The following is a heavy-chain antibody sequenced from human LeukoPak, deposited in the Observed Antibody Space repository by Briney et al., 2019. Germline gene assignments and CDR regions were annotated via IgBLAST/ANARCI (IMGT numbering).Heavy chain of an antibody. CDR1: GGSFSGYY. CDR3: ARRRGSYSALGRHNWFDP. V-gene: IGHV4-34*01. Sequence: PSETLSLTCAVYGGSFSGYYWSWIRQPPGKGLEWIGEINHSGSTNYNPSLKSRVTISVDTSKNQFSLKLSSVTAADTAVYYCARRRGSYSALGRHNWFDPWGQGTLVTVSS. J-gene: IGHJ5*02. CDR2: INHSGST. D-gene: IGHD1-26*01.